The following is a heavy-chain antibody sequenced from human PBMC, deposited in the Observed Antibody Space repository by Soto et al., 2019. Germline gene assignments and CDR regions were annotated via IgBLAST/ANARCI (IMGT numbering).Heavy chain of an antibody. Sequence: SETLSLTCTVSGGSISSGGYYWSWIRQHPGKGLEWIGYIYYSGSTYYNPSLKSRVTISVDTSKNQFSLKLSSLTAADTAVYYCARSSRYCSSTSCRGPKFDYWGQGTLVTVSS. CDR1: GGSISSGGYY. D-gene: IGHD2-2*01. CDR3: ARSSRYCSSTSCRGPKFDY. V-gene: IGHV4-31*03. CDR2: IYYSGST. J-gene: IGHJ4*02.